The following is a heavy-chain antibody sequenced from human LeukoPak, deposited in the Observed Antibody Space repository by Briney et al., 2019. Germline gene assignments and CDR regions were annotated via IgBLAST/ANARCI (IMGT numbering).Heavy chain of an antibody. D-gene: IGHD5-12*01. V-gene: IGHV4-39*07. Sequence: SETLSLTCTVSGGSISSSSYYWGWIRQPPGKGLEWIGSIYYSGSTYYNPSLKSRVTISVDTSKNQFSLKLSSVTAADTAVYYCARGGGYDYGGFDYWGQGTLVTVSS. CDR3: ARGGGYDYGGFDY. CDR2: IYYSGST. CDR1: GGSISSSSYY. J-gene: IGHJ4*02.